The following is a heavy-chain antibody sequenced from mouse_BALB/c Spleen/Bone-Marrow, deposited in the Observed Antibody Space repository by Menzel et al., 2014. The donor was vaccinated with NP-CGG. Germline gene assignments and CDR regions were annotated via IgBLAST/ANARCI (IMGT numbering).Heavy chain of an antibody. V-gene: IGHV5-9-4*01. CDR3: ARDSSGYFDY. J-gene: IGHJ2*01. CDR1: GFTFSYYG. CDR2: ISSGGSYT. D-gene: IGHD3-1*01. Sequence: EVMLVESGGGLVKPGGSLKLSCAASGFTFSYYGVSWVRQSPEKRLEWVAEISSGGSYTYYPDTVTGRFTISRDNAKNTLYPEMSSLRSEDTAMYYCARDSSGYFDYWGQGTTLTVSS.